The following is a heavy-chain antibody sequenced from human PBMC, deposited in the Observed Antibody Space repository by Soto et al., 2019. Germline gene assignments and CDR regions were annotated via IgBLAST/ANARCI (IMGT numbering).Heavy chain of an antibody. Sequence: QVPLVQSGAEVKKPGASVNVSCKTSGYTFLTYGISWVRQAPGQGLEWMGWISAYNGNTNYEQKFQGRVTMTTDTSTSTAYMELRSLRSDDTAMYYCARSPVWLGELIRNYFDYWGQGTLVTVSS. D-gene: IGHD3-10*01. CDR3: ARSPVWLGELIRNYFDY. V-gene: IGHV1-18*04. CDR2: ISAYNGNT. CDR1: GYTFLTYG. J-gene: IGHJ4*02.